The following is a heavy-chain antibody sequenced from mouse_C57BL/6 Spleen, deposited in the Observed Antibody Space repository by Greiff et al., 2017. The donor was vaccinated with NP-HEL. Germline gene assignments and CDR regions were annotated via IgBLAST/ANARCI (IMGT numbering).Heavy chain of an antibody. CDR2: INPNNGGT. D-gene: IGHD1-1*01. J-gene: IGHJ2*01. V-gene: IGHV1-22*01. Sequence: VQLKESGPELVKPGASVKMSCKASGYTFTDYNMHWVKQSHGKSLEWIGYINPNNGGTSYNQKFKGKATLTVNKSSSTAYMELRSLTSEDSAVYYCARKGSSLFDYWGQGTTLTVSS. CDR3: ARKGSSLFDY. CDR1: GYTFTDYN.